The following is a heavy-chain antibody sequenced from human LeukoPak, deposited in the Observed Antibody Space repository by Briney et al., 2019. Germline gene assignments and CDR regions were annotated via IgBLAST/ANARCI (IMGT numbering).Heavy chain of an antibody. CDR1: GGSISSYY. V-gene: IGHV4-4*07. CDR2: IYTSGST. J-gene: IGHJ5*02. D-gene: IGHD3-10*01. CDR3: ARDAVTMVRGVIIRHNWFDP. Sequence: SETLSLTCTVSGGSISSYYWSWIRQPAGKGLEWIGRIYTSGSTNYNPSLKSRVTMSVDTSKNQFSLKLSSVTAADTAVYYCARDAVTMVRGVIIRHNWFDPWGQGTLVTVSS.